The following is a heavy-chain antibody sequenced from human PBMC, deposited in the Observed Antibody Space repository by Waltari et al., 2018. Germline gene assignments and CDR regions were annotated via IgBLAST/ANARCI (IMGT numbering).Heavy chain of an antibody. CDR3: VRDWEGDRPNFDY. CDR1: GFTFNRFW. V-gene: IGHV3-7*01. CDR2: IKQDGSDK. J-gene: IGHJ4*02. D-gene: IGHD1-26*01. Sequence: EVQLVESGGGLVKPGGSLRLSCAASGFTFNRFWMSWVRQAPGKGLEWMADIKQDGSDKYYANSLKGRFTISRDNAKNSVHLQMNSLTGEDTAIYYCVRDWEGDRPNFDYWGQGTLVTVSS.